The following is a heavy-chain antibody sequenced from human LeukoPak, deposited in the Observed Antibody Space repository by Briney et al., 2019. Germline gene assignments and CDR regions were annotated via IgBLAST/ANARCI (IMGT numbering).Heavy chain of an antibody. V-gene: IGHV4-4*07. D-gene: IGHD2-15*01. CDR3: ARGRYCSADICSGGDAFDI. Sequence: SETLSLTCSVSGGSINNYYWSWIRQPAGKGLEWIGRIYTRGSTNYNPSLKRRVTMSVDTSKNQFSLKLSSVTAADTAVYYCARGRYCSADICSGGDAFDIWGQGTMVSVSS. CDR1: GGSINNYY. J-gene: IGHJ3*02. CDR2: IYTRGST.